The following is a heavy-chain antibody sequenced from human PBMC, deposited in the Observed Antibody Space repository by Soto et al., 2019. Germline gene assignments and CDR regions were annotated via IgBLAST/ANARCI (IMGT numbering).Heavy chain of an antibody. Sequence: QVRLVESGGGVVQPERSLRLSCSASGFTFRNFGFHWVRQAPGKGLEWVALIWYDGSNKYYAESLKGRVSISRDNSKNTWYLEMKSLRFEDTAVYYCARDGDIQGGPPPKNYAMDVWGQGTTVTVSS. CDR3: ARDGDIQGGPPPKNYAMDV. CDR1: GFTFRNFG. CDR2: IWYDGSNK. V-gene: IGHV3-33*08. D-gene: IGHD5-12*01. J-gene: IGHJ6*02.